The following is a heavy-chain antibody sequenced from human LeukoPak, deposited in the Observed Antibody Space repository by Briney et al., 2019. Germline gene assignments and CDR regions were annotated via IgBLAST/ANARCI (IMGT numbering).Heavy chain of an antibody. CDR3: AGDDSSSWWSY. Sequence: SETLSLTCTVSGGSISSYYWSWIRQPPGEVLEWIGNSYYSGSTKYNPSLKSRVTISVDTSKNQFSLKVKSVTAADTAVYYCAGDDSSSWWSYWGQGTLVTVSS. J-gene: IGHJ4*02. D-gene: IGHD6-13*01. CDR2: SYYSGST. CDR1: GGSISSYY. V-gene: IGHV4-59*01.